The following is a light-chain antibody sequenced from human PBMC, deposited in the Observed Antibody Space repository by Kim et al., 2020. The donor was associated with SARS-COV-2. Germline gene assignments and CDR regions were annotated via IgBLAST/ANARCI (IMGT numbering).Light chain of an antibody. V-gene: IGKV1D-13*01. CDR3: QQFNNHPLT. CDR1: QGISSG. J-gene: IGKJ4*01. Sequence: AIQLTQSPSSLSASVGDRVTITCRASQGISSGLAWYQQKPGKAPKLLIYDASSLESGVPSRFSGIGSGTDFTLTISSLQPEDFATYYCQQFNNHPLTFGGGAKVDIK. CDR2: DAS.